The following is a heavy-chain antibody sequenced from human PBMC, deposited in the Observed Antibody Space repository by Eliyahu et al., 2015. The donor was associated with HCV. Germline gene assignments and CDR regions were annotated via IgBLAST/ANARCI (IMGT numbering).Heavy chain of an antibody. V-gene: IGHV4-39*01. CDR2: IYYSGST. Sequence: QLQLQESGPGLVKPSETLSLTCTVSGGSIRSSTYYWGWIRQPPGKGLEWIGSIYYSGSTFHNPSLKSRVTISVDTSKNQFSLKLSSVTAADTAVYYCSNYYDGSGSDYWGQGTLVIVSS. CDR1: GGSIRSSTYY. CDR3: SNYYDGSGSDY. D-gene: IGHD3-22*01. J-gene: IGHJ4*02.